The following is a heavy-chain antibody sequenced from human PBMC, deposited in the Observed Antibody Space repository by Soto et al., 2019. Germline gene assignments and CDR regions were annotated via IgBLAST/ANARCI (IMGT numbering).Heavy chain of an antibody. V-gene: IGHV4-34*01. D-gene: IGHD6-6*01. J-gene: IGHJ4*02. CDR3: ARGWRIAARPIDY. CDR2: INHSGST. Sequence: KSSETLSLTCAVYGGSFSGYYWSWIRQPPGKGLEWIGEINHSGSTNYNPSLKSRVTISVDTSKNQFSLKLSSVTAADTAVYYCARGWRIAARPIDYWGQGTLVTVSS. CDR1: GGSFSGYY.